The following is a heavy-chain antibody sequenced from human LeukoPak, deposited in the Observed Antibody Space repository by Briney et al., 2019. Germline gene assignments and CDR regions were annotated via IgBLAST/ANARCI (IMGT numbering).Heavy chain of an antibody. CDR3: ARVYSRRSSGYYYADY. V-gene: IGHV1-8*01. J-gene: IGHJ4*02. Sequence: ASVKVSCKASGYTFSSYDINWVRRATGQGLEWMGWMNPNSGNTGYAQKFQGRVTMTRNTSINTAYMELSSLRSEGTAVYYCARVYSRRSSGYYYADYWGQGALVTVSS. CDR1: GYTFSSYD. CDR2: MNPNSGNT. D-gene: IGHD3-22*01.